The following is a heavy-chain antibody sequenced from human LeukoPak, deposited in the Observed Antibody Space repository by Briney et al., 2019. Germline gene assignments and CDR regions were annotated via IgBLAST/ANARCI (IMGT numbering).Heavy chain of an antibody. D-gene: IGHD2-2*01. J-gene: IGHJ4*02. Sequence: PGGSLRLSCAASGFTFDDYAMHWVRQAPGKGLEWVSLISGDGGSTYYADSVKGRFTISRDNSKNTLYLQMNSLRAEDTAVYYCAKDPRYCSSTSCYYGGYFDYWGQGTLVTVSS. V-gene: IGHV3-43*02. CDR2: ISGDGGST. CDR3: AKDPRYCSSTSCYYGGYFDY. CDR1: GFTFDDYA.